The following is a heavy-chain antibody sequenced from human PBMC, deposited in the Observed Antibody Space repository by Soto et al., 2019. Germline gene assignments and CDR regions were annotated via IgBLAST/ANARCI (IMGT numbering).Heavy chain of an antibody. CDR1: GYTFTGYY. CDR2: INPNSGGT. V-gene: IGHV1-2*04. CDR3: ARAPQVSSFATDAFDI. J-gene: IGHJ3*02. Sequence: GAAVKVSCKASGYTFTGYYMHWVRQAPGQGLEWMGWINPNSGGTNYAQKFQGWVTMTRDTSISTAYMELSRLRSDDTAVYYCARAPQVSSFATDAFDIWGQGTMVTVSS.